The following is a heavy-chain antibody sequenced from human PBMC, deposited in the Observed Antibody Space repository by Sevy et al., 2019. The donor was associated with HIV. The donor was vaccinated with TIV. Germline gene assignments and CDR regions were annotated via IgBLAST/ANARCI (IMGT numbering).Heavy chain of an antibody. CDR3: ARVLHIVVVTANNDAFDI. CDR2: IKQDGSEK. V-gene: IGHV3-7*01. D-gene: IGHD2-21*02. CDR1: GFTFSSYW. J-gene: IGHJ3*02. Sequence: GGSLRLSCAASGFTFSSYWMSWVRQAPGKGLEWVANIKQDGSEKYYVDSVKCRFTISRDNAKNSLYLQMNSLRAEDTAVYYCARVLHIVVVTANNDAFDIWGQGTMVTVSS.